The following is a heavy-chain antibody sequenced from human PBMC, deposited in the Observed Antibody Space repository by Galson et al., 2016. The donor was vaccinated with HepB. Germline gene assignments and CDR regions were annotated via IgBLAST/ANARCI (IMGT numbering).Heavy chain of an antibody. CDR1: GLTFSGYW. CDR3: ARDTNL. V-gene: IGHV3-7*03. D-gene: IGHD2-2*01. J-gene: IGHJ4*02. Sequence: SLRLSCAGYGLTFSGYWMSWVHQAPGKGLEWVANIKPDGSEKNYVDSVKGRFTISRDNAKNSLYLQMNSLRAEDTAVYYCARDTNLGGQGTLVTVSS. CDR2: IKPDGSEK.